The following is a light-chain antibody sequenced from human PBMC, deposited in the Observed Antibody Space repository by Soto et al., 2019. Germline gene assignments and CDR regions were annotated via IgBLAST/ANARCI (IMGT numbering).Light chain of an antibody. CDR2: GAS. CDR1: ESVSRN. Sequence: EMVMTQSPATLSVSPGERASLSCRASESVSRNLAWYQQKPGQAPRLLIYGASTRATGIPARFSGSGSETEFTLTISSLQSEDFAVYYCQQYNNWPPWTFGQGTKVDIK. J-gene: IGKJ1*01. CDR3: QQYNNWPPWT. V-gene: IGKV3-15*01.